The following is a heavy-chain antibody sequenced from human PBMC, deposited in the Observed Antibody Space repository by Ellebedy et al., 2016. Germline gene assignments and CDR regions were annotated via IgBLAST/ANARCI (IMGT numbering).Heavy chain of an antibody. J-gene: IGHJ5*02. CDR2: ISNDGSSK. D-gene: IGHD2-2*01. V-gene: IGHV3-30*18. CDR1: GFTFSTHG. Sequence: GGSLRLSCAASGFTFSTHGMHWVRQAPGRGLEWVAVISNDGSSKYYADSVKGRFTISRDNAKNTLYLQMNSLRAEDTAVYFCAKDRGYCSGTRCEWCDHWGQGTLVTVSS. CDR3: AKDRGYCSGTRCEWCDH.